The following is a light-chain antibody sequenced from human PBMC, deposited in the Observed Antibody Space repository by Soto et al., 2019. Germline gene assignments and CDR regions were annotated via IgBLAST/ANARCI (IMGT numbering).Light chain of an antibody. CDR2: DAS. J-gene: IGKJ4*01. CDR1: QSIGTY. V-gene: IGKV3-11*01. Sequence: EIVLTQSPATVSLSPGERATLSCRASQSIGTYLAWYQQKPGLATRLLFYDASKRATGIPARFSGSGSGTDFTLTISSLEPEDFAVYYCQQRASWPPSLTSGGGTKVEIK. CDR3: QQRASWPPSLT.